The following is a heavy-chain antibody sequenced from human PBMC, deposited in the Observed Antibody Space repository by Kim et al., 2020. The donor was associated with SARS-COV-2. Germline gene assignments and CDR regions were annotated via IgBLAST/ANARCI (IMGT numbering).Heavy chain of an antibody. CDR3: AREAVAGSFDH. CDR1: GYSITTFA. Sequence: ASVKVSCKASGYSITTFALYWVRRAPGQRLEWMGWINGGNGNTRYSQKFQARVSITRDTSATTAYLELSGLRSEDTAVYYCAREAVAGSFDHWGQGTLVTVSS. CDR2: INGGNGNT. V-gene: IGHV1-3*01. J-gene: IGHJ4*02. D-gene: IGHD6-19*01.